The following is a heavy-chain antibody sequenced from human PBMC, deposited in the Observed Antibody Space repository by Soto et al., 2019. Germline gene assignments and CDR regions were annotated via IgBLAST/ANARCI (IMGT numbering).Heavy chain of an antibody. Sequence: SETLALTCNVSGGPISSYYWSWIRQPPGKGLQWIGYIYYSGSTNYKPSLKSRVTISVDTSKNQFSLKLSSVTAADTAVYYCARVLYYYCSGSFDYWGQGTLVTVS. CDR1: GGPISSYY. V-gene: IGHV4-59*01. CDR2: IYYSGST. CDR3: ARVLYYYCSGSFDY. D-gene: IGHD3-10*01. J-gene: IGHJ4*02.